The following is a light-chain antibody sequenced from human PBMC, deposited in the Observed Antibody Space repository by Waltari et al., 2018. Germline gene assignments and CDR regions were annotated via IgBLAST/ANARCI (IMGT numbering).Light chain of an antibody. V-gene: IGKV3-20*01. CDR1: QSVSSTY. CDR3: QQYGSSPVT. CDR2: GAS. Sequence: EIVLTQSPGTLSLSPGERATLSCRTSQSVSSTYLAWHQQKPGQAPRLLIHGASSRVTGLPDRFSGSGSGTDFTLTISRLEPEDFAVYYCQQYGSSPVTFGPGTKVDIK. J-gene: IGKJ3*01.